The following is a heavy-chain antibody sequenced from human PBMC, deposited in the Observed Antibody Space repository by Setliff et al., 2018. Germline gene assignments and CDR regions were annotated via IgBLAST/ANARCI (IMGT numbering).Heavy chain of an antibody. CDR3: ARGGDYHGSGSYWAKDV. D-gene: IGHD3-10*01. J-gene: IGHJ6*04. CDR1: GYTFTGDY. V-gene: IGHV1-2*02. Sequence: ASVKVSCKASGYTFTGDYMHWVRQAPGQGLEWMGWINPISGVTNSAQKFQGRVIMTRDTSISTAYMELSSLRSDDTATYYCARGGDYHGSGSYWAKDVWGNGTTVTVSS. CDR2: INPISGVT.